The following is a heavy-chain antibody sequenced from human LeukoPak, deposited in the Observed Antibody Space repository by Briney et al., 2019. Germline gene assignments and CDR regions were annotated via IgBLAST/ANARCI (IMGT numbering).Heavy chain of an antibody. Sequence: GGSLRLSCAVSGFTFSHYAMSWVRQAPGKGLEWVANIKQDGSEQYYVDSVKGRFTISRDNAKNSLYLQMNSLRAEDTAVYYCARAKSTASWGQGTLGTVSS. CDR2: IKQDGSEQ. J-gene: IGHJ5*02. V-gene: IGHV3-7*05. CDR1: GFTFSHYA. D-gene: IGHD1-14*01. CDR3: ARAKSTAS.